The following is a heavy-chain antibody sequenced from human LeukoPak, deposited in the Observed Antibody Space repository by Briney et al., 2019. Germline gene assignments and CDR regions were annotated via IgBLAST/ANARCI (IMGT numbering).Heavy chain of an antibody. Sequence: GGSLRLSCAASGFTFSSYGMNWVRQAPGKGLEWVSGISGDAGRTYYADSVKGRFTIYRDNSKNTLYLQMNSLGAEDTAVYYCAKDREGYYDSSGYWDYWGQGTLVTVSS. V-gene: IGHV3-23*01. CDR1: GFTFSSYG. CDR3: AKDREGYYDSSGYWDY. J-gene: IGHJ4*02. CDR2: ISGDAGRT. D-gene: IGHD3-22*01.